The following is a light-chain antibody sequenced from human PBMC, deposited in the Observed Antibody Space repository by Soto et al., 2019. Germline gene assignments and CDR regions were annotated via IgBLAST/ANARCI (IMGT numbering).Light chain of an antibody. CDR2: EGS. Sequence: QSALTQPASVSGSPGQSITISCTGTSSDVGSYNLVSWYQQDPGKAPKLMIYEGSKRPSGVSNRFSGSKSGNTASLTISGLQAEDGADYYCCSYAGSSPVVFGGGTKLTVL. V-gene: IGLV2-23*01. J-gene: IGLJ2*01. CDR3: CSYAGSSPVV. CDR1: SSDVGSYNL.